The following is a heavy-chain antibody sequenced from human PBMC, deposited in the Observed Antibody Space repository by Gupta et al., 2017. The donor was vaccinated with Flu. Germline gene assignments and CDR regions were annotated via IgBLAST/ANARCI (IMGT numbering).Heavy chain of an antibody. V-gene: IGHV3-49*03. CDR2: IRSRHFSRPT. CDR1: GFTFSDYA. CDR3: ARGYVGDFNWLDP. J-gene: IGHJ5*02. D-gene: IGHD4-17*01. Sequence: VQLAESGGDSIPPGRSLRPSCTGLGFTFSDYALNWFRQAPGKGLEWVGFIRSRHFSRPTEDAASVRGRFTISRDDSKSVAFLEMSSLKHEDTGMYYCARGYVGDFNWLDPWGQGALVTVSS.